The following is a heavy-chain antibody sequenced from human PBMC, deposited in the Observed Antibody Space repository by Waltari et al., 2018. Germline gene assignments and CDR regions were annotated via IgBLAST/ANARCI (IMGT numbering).Heavy chain of an antibody. CDR2: ISGSGGST. J-gene: IGHJ4*02. CDR3: AMPTYLGSFDY. Sequence: EVQLLESGGGLVQPGGSLRLSCAASGFTFSSYAMSWVRQAPGKGVGWCSAISGSGGSTYYADSVKGRFTISRDKSKNTRYLQMNSLRAEDTAVYYCAMPTYLGSFDYWGQGTLVTVSS. V-gene: IGHV3-23*01. CDR1: GFTFSSYA. D-gene: IGHD3-10*01.